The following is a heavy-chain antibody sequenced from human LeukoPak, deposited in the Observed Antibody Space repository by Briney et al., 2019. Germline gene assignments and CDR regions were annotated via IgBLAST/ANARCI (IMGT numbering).Heavy chain of an antibody. J-gene: IGHJ4*02. D-gene: IGHD2-15*01. CDR2: IIPMFGTA. CDR1: GGTFSNYA. Sequence: ASVKVSCKASGGTFSNYAITWVRQAPGQGLEWMGGIIPMFGTANYAQKLQGRVTMTTDTSTSTAYMELRSLRSEDMAVYYCARGYCSGGSCPYPFDYWGQGTLVTVSS. V-gene: IGHV1-69*05. CDR3: ARGYCSGGSCPYPFDY.